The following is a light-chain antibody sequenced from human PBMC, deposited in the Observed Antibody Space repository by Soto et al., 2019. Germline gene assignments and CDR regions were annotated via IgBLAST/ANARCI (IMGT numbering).Light chain of an antibody. Sequence: DIQEAPSRATISGSVGDRVILTCRASQTLSXWVAWYQQEPGKAPKLAIYKXSTLKRGGPSRLSGSGSATEFTLTISRRQHDDFAIYYCQHYNRDSEAFGQGTKVEIK. CDR1: QTLSXW. CDR3: QHYNRDSEA. CDR2: KXS. V-gene: IGKV1-5*03. J-gene: IGKJ1*01.